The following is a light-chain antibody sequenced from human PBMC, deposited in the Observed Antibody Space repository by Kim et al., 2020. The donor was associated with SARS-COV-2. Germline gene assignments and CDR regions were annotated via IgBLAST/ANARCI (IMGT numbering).Light chain of an antibody. V-gene: IGKV2-30*01. CDR2: KVS. CDR1: QSLVYSDGNTY. J-gene: IGKJ3*01. CDR3: MQGTHWPFT. Sequence: PSSISCRSRQSLVYSDGNTYWNWFHQRPGQSPRRLIYKVSNRDSGVPDRFSGGGSGTDFTLQISRVEAEDVGVYYCMQGTHWPFTFGPGTKVDIK.